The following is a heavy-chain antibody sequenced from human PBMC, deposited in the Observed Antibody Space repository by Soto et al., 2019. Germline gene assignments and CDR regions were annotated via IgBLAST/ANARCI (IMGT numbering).Heavy chain of an antibody. Sequence: ASVTVSCQXSGYTFTYYAVTWVRQAPGQGLEWMGWISSYNGHTKYAQNLQGRLTLTTDTSTKTAYMELRRLRSDDTAVYYCARGALDFDYWGQGTLVTVSS. CDR3: ARGALDFDY. J-gene: IGHJ4*02. CDR2: ISSYNGHT. D-gene: IGHD3-16*01. CDR1: GYTFTYYA. V-gene: IGHV1-18*01.